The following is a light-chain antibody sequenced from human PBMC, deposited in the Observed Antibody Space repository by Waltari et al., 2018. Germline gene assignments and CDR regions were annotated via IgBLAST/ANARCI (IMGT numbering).Light chain of an antibody. V-gene: IGKV1-NL1*01. CDR1: RGIYNY. CDR3: QQYYTTPTIT. Sequence: EIQMTQSPSSLSASVGDRVTITCRASRGIYNYLVWYEQKEGKAHKLLLYAASKLESGVPSRFIGSRSWTDYTLTIISLQPEDFATYYCQQYYTTPTITFGQGTRVEIK. J-gene: IGKJ5*01. CDR2: AAS.